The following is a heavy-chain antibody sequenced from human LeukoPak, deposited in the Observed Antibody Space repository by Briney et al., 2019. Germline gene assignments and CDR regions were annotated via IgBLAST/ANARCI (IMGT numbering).Heavy chain of an antibody. V-gene: IGHV3-23*01. CDR1: GFTFSNSA. Sequence: PGGSLRLSCAASGFTFSNSAMTWIRQLPGKGLEWVSTISNAGSGTYYADFVKGRFTIARDNSKNTLFLHMNSLRAEDTAVYYCARVFRSGWSPYFDYWGQGTLVTVSS. CDR3: ARVFRSGWSPYFDY. D-gene: IGHD6-19*01. J-gene: IGHJ4*02. CDR2: ISNAGSGT.